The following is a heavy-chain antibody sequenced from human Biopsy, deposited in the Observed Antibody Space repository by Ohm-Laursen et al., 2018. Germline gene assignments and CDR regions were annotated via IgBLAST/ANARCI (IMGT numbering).Heavy chain of an antibody. CDR3: ARWDY. CDR2: ISSSNTI. Sequence: SLRLSCAATGFTFSNYEMNWVRQAPGKGLEWVSYISSSNTIYYEGSVKGRFTISRDNAKNSLYLQMNSLRVEDTAVYYCARWDYWGQGTLVTVSS. V-gene: IGHV3-48*03. J-gene: IGHJ4*02. CDR1: GFTFSNYE.